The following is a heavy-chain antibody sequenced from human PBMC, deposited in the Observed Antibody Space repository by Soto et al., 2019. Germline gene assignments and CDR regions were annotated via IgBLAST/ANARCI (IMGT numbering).Heavy chain of an antibody. D-gene: IGHD1-26*01. CDR3: ARGQKVGATPLWYYYYGMDV. CDR2: INHSGST. Sequence: SETLSLTCAVYGGSFSGYYWSWIRQPPGKGLEWIGEINHSGSTNYNPSLKSRVTISVDTSKNQFSLKLSSVTAADTAVYYCARGQKVGATPLWYYYYGMDVWGQGTTVTVSS. V-gene: IGHV4-34*01. CDR1: GGSFSGYY. J-gene: IGHJ6*02.